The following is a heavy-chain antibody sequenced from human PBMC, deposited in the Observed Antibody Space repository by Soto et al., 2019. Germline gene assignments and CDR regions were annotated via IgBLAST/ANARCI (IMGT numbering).Heavy chain of an antibody. CDR1: GYTFTSYX. J-gene: IGHJ4*02. Sequence: QVQLVQSGAEVKKPGASVKVSCKASGYTFTSYXXXXXRQAPGQGLEWMGWIRAYNGNANYAQKLQGRVTMTTDTSTNTAYMELRSLRSDDTAVYYCARHGNGDDYWGQGTLVTVSS. CDR2: IRAYNGNA. V-gene: IGHV1-18*01. CDR3: ARHGNGDDY. D-gene: IGHD2-8*01.